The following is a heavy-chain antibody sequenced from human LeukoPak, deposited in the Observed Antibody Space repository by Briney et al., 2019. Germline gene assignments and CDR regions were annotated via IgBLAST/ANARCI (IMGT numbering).Heavy chain of an antibody. J-gene: IGHJ6*03. CDR1: GYIFTDYY. CDR3: ARASTRFLEWLPRDGDYYYMDV. CDR2: INPNSGGT. V-gene: IGHV1-2*06. Sequence: VASVKVSCKASGYIFTDYYMHWVRQAPGQELGWMGRINPNSGGTNYAQKFQGRVTMTRDTSISTAYMELSRLRSDDTAVYYCARASTRFLEWLPRDGDYYYMDVWGKGTTVTVSS. D-gene: IGHD3-3*01.